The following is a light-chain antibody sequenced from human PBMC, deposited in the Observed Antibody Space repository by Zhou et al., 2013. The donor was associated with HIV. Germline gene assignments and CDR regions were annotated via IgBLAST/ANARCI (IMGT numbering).Light chain of an antibody. J-gene: IGKJ1*01. CDR1: QSLLHSNGYSC. V-gene: IGKV2-28*01. Sequence: DIVMTQSPLSLPVTPGEPASISCRSSQSLLHSNGYSCLDWYLQKPGQSPQLLIYLGSNRASGVPDRFSGSGSGTDFTLKISRVEAEDVGVYYCMQGTYWRTFGQGTKVEI. CDR2: LGS. CDR3: MQGTYWRT.